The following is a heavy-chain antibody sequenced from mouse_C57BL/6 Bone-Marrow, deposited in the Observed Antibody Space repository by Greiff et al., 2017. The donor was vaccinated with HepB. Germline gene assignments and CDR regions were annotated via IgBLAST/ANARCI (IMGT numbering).Heavy chain of an antibody. D-gene: IGHD2-3*01. CDR1: GFTFSSYA. CDR2: ISSGGDYI. V-gene: IGHV5-9-1*02. CDR3: TRGDGYPWYFDV. Sequence: DVQLVESGEGLVKPGGSLKLSCAASGFTFSSYAMSWVRQTPEKRLEWVAYISSGGDYIYYADTVKGRFTISRDNARNTLYLQMSSLKSEDTAMYYCTRGDGYPWYFDVWGTGTTVTVSS. J-gene: IGHJ1*03.